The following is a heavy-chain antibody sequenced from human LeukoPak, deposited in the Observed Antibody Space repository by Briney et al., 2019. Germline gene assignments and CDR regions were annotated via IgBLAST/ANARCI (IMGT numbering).Heavy chain of an antibody. CDR2: INYGGTT. CDR1: GGSIITSSYY. Sequence: SETLSLTCTVSGGSIITSSYYWGWIRQPPGKGLGWIGSINYGGTTNYNPSLKSRVTIFVDTSKNQFSLKLRSVTAADTAAYYCARWSTTVFDYWGQGTLVTVSS. CDR3: ARWSTTVFDY. D-gene: IGHD4-17*01. V-gene: IGHV4-39*01. J-gene: IGHJ4*02.